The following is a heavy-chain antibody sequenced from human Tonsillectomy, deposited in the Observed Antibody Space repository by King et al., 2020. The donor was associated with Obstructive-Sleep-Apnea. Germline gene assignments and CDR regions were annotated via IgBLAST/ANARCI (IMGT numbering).Heavy chain of an antibody. J-gene: IGHJ3*02. CDR3: AKEQSTVGGNGAFDI. CDR1: GFTFSSYA. D-gene: IGHD6-19*01. V-gene: IGHV3-23*04. Sequence: VQLVESGGGLVQPGGSLRLSCAAAGFTFSSYAISWVRQAPGQGLEWVSAIGGSGGSTYYADSVKGRLTISRDNSMNTLYLQMNSLRAEDTALYYCAKEQSTVGGNGAFDIWGQGTMVTVSS. CDR2: IGGSGGST.